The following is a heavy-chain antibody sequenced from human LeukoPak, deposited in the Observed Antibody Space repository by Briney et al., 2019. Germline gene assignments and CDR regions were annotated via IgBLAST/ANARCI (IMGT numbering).Heavy chain of an antibody. CDR2: IRYDGSNK. D-gene: IGHD6-19*01. J-gene: IGHJ6*03. CDR1: GFTFSSYG. Sequence: GGSLRLSCAASGFTFSSYGMHWVRQAPGKGLEWVAFIRYDGSNKYYADSVKGRFTISRDNSKNTLYLQMNSLRAEDTAVYYCAKAAGYSSGGNYYYMDVWGKGTTVTISS. V-gene: IGHV3-30*02. CDR3: AKAAGYSSGGNYYYMDV.